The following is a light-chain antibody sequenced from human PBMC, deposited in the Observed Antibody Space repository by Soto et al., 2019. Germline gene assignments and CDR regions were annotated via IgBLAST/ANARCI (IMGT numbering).Light chain of an antibody. CDR3: QQYNNWPPEFT. V-gene: IGKV3-15*01. Sequence: EIVMTQPPATLSVSPGERATLSCRASQSVSRDLAWYQQKPGQAPRLLIFGASTRATSIPARFSGSGSGTEFTLTISSLQSEDFAVYYCQQYNNWPPEFTFGQGTKLEIK. CDR1: QSVSRD. J-gene: IGKJ2*01. CDR2: GAS.